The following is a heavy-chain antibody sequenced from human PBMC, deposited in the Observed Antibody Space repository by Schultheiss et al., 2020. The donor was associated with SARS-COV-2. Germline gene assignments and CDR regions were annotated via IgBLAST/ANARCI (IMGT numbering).Heavy chain of an antibody. V-gene: IGHV4-34*01. J-gene: IGHJ4*02. CDR3: ARGQGGNQSYYFDY. Sequence: SETLSLTCTVSGGSISSYYWSWIRQPPGKGLEWIGEINHSGSTNYNPSLKSRVTISVDTSKNQFSLKLSSVTAADTAVYYCARGQGGNQSYYFDYWGQGTLVTVSS. D-gene: IGHD4-23*01. CDR1: GGSISSYY. CDR2: INHSGST.